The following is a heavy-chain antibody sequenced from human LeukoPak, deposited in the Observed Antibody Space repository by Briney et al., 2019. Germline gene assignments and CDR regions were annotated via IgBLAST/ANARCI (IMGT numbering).Heavy chain of an antibody. Sequence: GASAKVSCKASGYTFTSYGISWVRQAPGQGLEWMGWISAYNGNTNYAQKLQGRVTMTTDTSTSTAYMELRSLRSDDTAVYYCARGELYDFWSGDYYYMDVWGKGTTVTVSS. D-gene: IGHD3-3*01. CDR3: ARGELYDFWSGDYYYMDV. CDR1: GYTFTSYG. V-gene: IGHV1-18*01. J-gene: IGHJ6*03. CDR2: ISAYNGNT.